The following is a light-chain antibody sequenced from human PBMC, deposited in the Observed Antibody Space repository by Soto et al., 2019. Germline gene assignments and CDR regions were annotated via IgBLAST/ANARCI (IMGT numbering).Light chain of an antibody. CDR2: GNS. J-gene: IGLJ2*01. CDR3: HSYDSSLSGNVV. CDR1: SSNIGAGYD. V-gene: IGLV1-40*01. Sequence: QSVLTQPPSVSGAPGQRVTISCTGSSSNIGAGYDVHWYQQLPGTAPKLLIYGNSNRPSGVPDRFSGSKSGTSASLAITGLQAADEADYYCHSYDSSLSGNVVFGGGTQLTVL.